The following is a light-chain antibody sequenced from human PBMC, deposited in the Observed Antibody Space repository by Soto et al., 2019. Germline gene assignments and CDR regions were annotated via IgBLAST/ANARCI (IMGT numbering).Light chain of an antibody. J-gene: IGLJ1*01. CDR2: DVT. Sequence: QSALTQPRSVSGSPGQSVTISCAGTNSDVGGYNYVSWYQQHSGKAPKLMIYDVTKRPSGVPDRFSGSKSGNTASLTISGLQADDEAAYYCCSYAGNYIYVFGTGTKLTVL. CDR1: NSDVGGYNY. V-gene: IGLV2-11*01. CDR3: CSYAGNYIYV.